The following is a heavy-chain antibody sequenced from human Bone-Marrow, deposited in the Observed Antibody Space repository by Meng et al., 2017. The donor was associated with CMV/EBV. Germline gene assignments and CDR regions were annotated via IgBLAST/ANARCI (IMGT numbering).Heavy chain of an antibody. D-gene: IGHD6-6*01. CDR2: IYYSGST. V-gene: IGHV4-39*07. CDR3: ARDPGLSSIAARTNWFDP. J-gene: IGHJ5*02. CDR1: IGGSSFD. Sequence: IGGSSFDSGLLRQTPGKGLEWIGSIYYSGSTYYNPSLKSRVTIPVDTSKNQFSLKLSSVPAADTAVYYCARDPGLSSIAARTNWFDPWGQGTLVTVSS.